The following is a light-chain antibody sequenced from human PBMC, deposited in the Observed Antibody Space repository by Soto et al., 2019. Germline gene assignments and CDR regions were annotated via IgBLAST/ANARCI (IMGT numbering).Light chain of an antibody. J-gene: IGLJ3*02. CDR3: QTWGTGPWV. Sequence: QSVLTQSPSASASLGASVKLTCTLSSGHSSYAIAWHQQQPEKGPRYLMKLNSDGSHSKGDGIPDSFSGSSSGAERYLTISSLQSEDEADYYCQTWGTGPWVFGGGTKLTVL. CDR2: LNSDGSH. CDR1: SGHSSYA. V-gene: IGLV4-69*01.